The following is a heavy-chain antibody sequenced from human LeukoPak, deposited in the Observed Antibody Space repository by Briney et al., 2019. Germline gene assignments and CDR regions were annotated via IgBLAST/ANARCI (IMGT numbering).Heavy chain of an antibody. CDR2: MNPNSGNT. CDR3: ARAEPPYDFWSGYYWSYYYYGMDV. V-gene: IGHV1-8*02. D-gene: IGHD3-3*01. CDR1: GGTFSSYA. J-gene: IGHJ6*02. Sequence: ASVKVSCKASGGTFSSYAISWVRQATGQGLEWMGWMNPNSGNTGYAQKFQGRVTMTRNTSISTAYMELSSLRSEDTAVYYCARAEPPYDFWSGYYWSYYYYGMDVWGQGTTVTVSS.